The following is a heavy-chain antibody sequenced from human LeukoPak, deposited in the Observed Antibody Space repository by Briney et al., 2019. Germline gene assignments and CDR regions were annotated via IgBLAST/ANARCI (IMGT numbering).Heavy chain of an antibody. CDR2: ISSSGSTI. CDR1: GFTFSSYE. D-gene: IGHD3-3*01. J-gene: IGHJ4*02. CDR3: ARSFIFGVVPDY. V-gene: IGHV3-48*03. Sequence: GGSLRLSCAASGFTFSSYEMNWVRQAPGKGLEWVSYISSSGSTIYYADSVKGRFTISRDNAKNSLYLQMNSLRAEDTAVYYCARSFIFGVVPDYWGQGTLVTVSS.